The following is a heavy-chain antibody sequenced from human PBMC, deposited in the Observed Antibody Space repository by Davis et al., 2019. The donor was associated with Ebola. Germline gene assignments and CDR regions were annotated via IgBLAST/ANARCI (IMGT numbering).Heavy chain of an antibody. CDR1: GGSFSGYY. V-gene: IGHV4-34*01. CDR2: IHHSGST. J-gene: IGHJ4*02. D-gene: IGHD2-15*01. CDR3: AREEGYCSGGSCYSGYFDY. Sequence: SETLSPTCAVYGGSFSGYYWSWTRQPPGKGLEWIGEIHHSGSTNYNPSLKSRVTISVDTSKNQFSLKLSSVTAADTGVYYCAREEGYCSGGSCYSGYFDYWGQGTLVTVSS.